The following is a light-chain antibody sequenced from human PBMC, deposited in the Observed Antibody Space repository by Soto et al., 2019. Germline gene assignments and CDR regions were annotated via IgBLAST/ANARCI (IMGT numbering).Light chain of an antibody. CDR3: QQYNRYSWT. CDR1: QTISSW. J-gene: IGKJ1*01. CDR2: KAS. V-gene: IGKV1-5*03. Sequence: DNPMTQSPSTLSAVVDARVTITGGASQTISSWLAWYQQKPGKAPKLLIYKASSLESGVPSRFSGSRSGTEFTLTISSLQPDDFAIYYCQQYNRYSWTFGQGTKVDIK.